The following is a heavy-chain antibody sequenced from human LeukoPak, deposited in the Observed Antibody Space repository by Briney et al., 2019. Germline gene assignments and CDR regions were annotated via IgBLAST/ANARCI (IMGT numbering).Heavy chain of an antibody. CDR3: ARDNRRDGYNDAFDI. V-gene: IGHV3-30*03. D-gene: IGHD5-24*01. CDR2: ISYDGSNK. CDR1: GFTFSSYG. Sequence: PGGSLRLSCAASGFTFSSYGMSWVRQAPGKGLEWVAVISYDGSNKYYADSVKGRFTISRDNSKNTLYLQMNSLRAEDTAVYYCARDNRRDGYNDAFDIWGQGTMVTVSS. J-gene: IGHJ3*02.